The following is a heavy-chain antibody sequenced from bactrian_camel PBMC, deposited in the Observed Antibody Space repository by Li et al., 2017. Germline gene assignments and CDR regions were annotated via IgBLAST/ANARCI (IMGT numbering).Heavy chain of an antibody. J-gene: IGHJ4*01. CDR2: VYIGGGSA. D-gene: IGHD1*01. CDR1: GYSYSTKRRYC. V-gene: IGHV3S31*01. CDR3: AADAPADCAERYWNFVGNR. Sequence: DVQLVESGGGSVQAGGSLRRSCAQSGYSYSTKRRYCMGWFRQAPGKEREGVAAVYIGGGSAYYADSVKGRFTISQDNAKNTLYLQMNSLKPEDTAIYYCAADAPADCAERYWNFVGNRWGEGTQVTVS.